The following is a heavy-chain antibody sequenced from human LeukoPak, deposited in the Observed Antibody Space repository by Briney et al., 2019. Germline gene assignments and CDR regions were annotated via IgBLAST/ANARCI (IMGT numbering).Heavy chain of an antibody. J-gene: IGHJ4*02. Sequence: PGGSLRLSCSASGFTFSRFAMAWVRQFPGRGLEWVSSISGNGHQTYYADSVKGRFSVSRDNSKNILYLQMDSLRADDSALYYCAKDANYYDSSGYLIPFDYWGQGTLVTVSS. CDR2: ISGNGHQT. V-gene: IGHV3-23*01. CDR1: GFTFSRFA. CDR3: AKDANYYDSSGYLIPFDY. D-gene: IGHD3-22*01.